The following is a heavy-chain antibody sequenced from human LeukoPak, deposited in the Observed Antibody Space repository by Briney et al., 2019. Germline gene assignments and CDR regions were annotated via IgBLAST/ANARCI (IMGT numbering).Heavy chain of an antibody. CDR2: ISGSGGST. CDR3: ARDDSVVVTATKEDYYYYGMDV. CDR1: GFTVSSNY. D-gene: IGHD2-21*02. V-gene: IGHV3-53*01. Sequence: GGSLRLSCAASGFTVSSNYMSWVRQAPGKGLEWVSVISGSGGSTYYADSVKGRFTISRDNAKNSVYLQMNSLRAEGTAVYYCARDDSVVVTATKEDYYYYGMDVWGQGTTVTVSS. J-gene: IGHJ6*02.